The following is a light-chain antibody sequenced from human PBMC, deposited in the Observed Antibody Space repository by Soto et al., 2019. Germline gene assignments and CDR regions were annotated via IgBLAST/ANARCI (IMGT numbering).Light chain of an antibody. CDR3: QQYGSSPLT. CDR2: GAS. V-gene: IGKV3-20*01. CDR1: QSVRSSY. J-gene: IGKJ4*01. Sequence: EIVLTQSPGTLSLSPGERATLSCRASQSVRSSYLAWYQQKPGQAPRLLIYGASSRATRIPDSFSGSGSATDFTLTITRLEPEDFSVYYCQQYGSSPLTFGGGTKVEIK.